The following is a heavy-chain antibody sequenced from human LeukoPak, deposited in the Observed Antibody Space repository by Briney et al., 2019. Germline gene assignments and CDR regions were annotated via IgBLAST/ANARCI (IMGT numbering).Heavy chain of an antibody. J-gene: IGHJ3*02. V-gene: IGHV3-48*03. D-gene: IGHD3-22*01. Sequence: PGGSLRLSCAASGFTFSGYEMNWVRQAPGRGLEWVSYISISGTNMLYADSVKGRFTISRDNSRTSLFLQMSSLRAEDTAVYYCARGGGSAYHYNAFVIWGLGTMVTVSS. CDR2: ISISGTNM. CDR3: ARGGGSAYHYNAFVI. CDR1: GFTFSGYE.